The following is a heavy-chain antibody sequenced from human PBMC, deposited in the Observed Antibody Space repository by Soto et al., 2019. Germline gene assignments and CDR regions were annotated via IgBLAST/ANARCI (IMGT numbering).Heavy chain of an antibody. CDR3: ARGWHFVVVSHFDP. CDR2: ISQTGTT. CDR1: GASINSGAYS. D-gene: IGHD2-21*01. V-gene: IGHV4-30-2*01. J-gene: IGHJ5*02. Sequence: PSETLSLTCAVSGASINSGAYSWNWIRQPPGKGLEWIGYISQTGTTFYNSSLKSRVTISVDRSNNQFSLKLTSVTAADTAVYYCARGWHFVVVSHFDPWGQGALVTVSS.